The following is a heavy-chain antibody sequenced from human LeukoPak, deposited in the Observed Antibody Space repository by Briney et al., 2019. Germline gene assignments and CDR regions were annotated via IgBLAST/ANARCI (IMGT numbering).Heavy chain of an antibody. Sequence: GGSLRLSCAASGFTFSSYGMHWVRQAPGKGLEWVAVIWYDGSNKYYADSVKGRFTISRDNSKNTLYLQMNSLRAEDTAVYYCAKVNLGITGTLDYWGQGTLVTVSS. D-gene: IGHD1-7*01. CDR1: GFTFSSYG. CDR3: AKVNLGITGTLDY. J-gene: IGHJ4*02. CDR2: IWYDGSNK. V-gene: IGHV3-33*06.